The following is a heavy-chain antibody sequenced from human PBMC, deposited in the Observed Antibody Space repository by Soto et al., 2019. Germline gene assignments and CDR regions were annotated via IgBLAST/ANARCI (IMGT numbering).Heavy chain of an antibody. D-gene: IGHD6-6*01. Sequence: PGESLKISCKGSGYSFTSYWIGWVRQMPGKGLEWMGIIYPGDSDTRYSPSFQGQVTISADKSISTAYLQWSSLKASDTAMYYCARHSEPGEYSSSPSFDYWGQGTLVTVS. J-gene: IGHJ4*02. V-gene: IGHV5-51*01. CDR2: IYPGDSDT. CDR3: ARHSEPGEYSSSPSFDY. CDR1: GYSFTSYW.